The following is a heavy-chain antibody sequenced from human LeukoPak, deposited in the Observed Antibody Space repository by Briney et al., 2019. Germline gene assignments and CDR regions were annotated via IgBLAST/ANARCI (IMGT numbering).Heavy chain of an antibody. Sequence: PSETLSLTCTVSGGSVSSGSYYWSWIRQPPGKGLEWIGYIYYSGSTNYNPSLKSRVTISVDTSKNQFSLKLSSVTAADTAVYYCARDEDSGSLDFDYWGQGTLVTVSS. CDR1: GGSVSSGSYY. J-gene: IGHJ4*02. V-gene: IGHV4-61*01. CDR2: IYYSGST. D-gene: IGHD1-26*01. CDR3: ARDEDSGSLDFDY.